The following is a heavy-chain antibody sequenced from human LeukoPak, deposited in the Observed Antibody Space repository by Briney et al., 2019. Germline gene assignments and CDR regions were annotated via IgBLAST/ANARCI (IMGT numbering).Heavy chain of an antibody. CDR3: ARERIGYYDSSGYAFDI. CDR1: GYTFTGHY. J-gene: IGHJ3*02. D-gene: IGHD3-22*01. Sequence: ASVTVSCKASGYTFTGHYMHWVRQAPGQGLEWMGRINPNSGGTNYAQTCQGRVTMTRDTSISTAYMELSRLRSDDTAVYYCARERIGYYDSSGYAFDIWGQGTMVTVSS. V-gene: IGHV1-2*06. CDR2: INPNSGGT.